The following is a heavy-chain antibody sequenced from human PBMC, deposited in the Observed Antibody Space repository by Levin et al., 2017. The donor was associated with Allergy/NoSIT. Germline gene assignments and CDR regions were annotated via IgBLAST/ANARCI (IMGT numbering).Heavy chain of an antibody. CDR3: ARRQLNYDILTGYPGAFDI. V-gene: IGHV5-10-1*01. CDR1: GYSFTSYW. CDR2: IDPSDSYT. D-gene: IGHD3-9*01. Sequence: GASVKVSCKGSGYSFTSYWISWVRQMPGKGLEWMGRIDPSDSYTNYSPSFQGHVTISADKSISTAYLQWSSLKASDTAMYYCARRQLNYDILTGYPGAFDIWGQGTMVTVSS. J-gene: IGHJ3*02.